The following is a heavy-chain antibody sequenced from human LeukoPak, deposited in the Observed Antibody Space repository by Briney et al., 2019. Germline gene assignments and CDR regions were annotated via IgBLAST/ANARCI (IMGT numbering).Heavy chain of an antibody. D-gene: IGHD3-10*01. V-gene: IGHV5-51*01. CDR1: GYSFTGYW. Sequence: PGESLKISCKGSGYSFTGYWIGWVRQMPGKGLEWMGIIDPGDSDTRYSPSFQRQVTISAGKSISTAYLQWRSVNASDTPMYYCATSSGSGSYGNFDYWGQGTLVTVSS. J-gene: IGHJ4*02. CDR2: IDPGDSDT. CDR3: ATSSGSGSYGNFDY.